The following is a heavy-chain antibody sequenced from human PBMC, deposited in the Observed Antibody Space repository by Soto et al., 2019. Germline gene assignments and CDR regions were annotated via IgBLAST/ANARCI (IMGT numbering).Heavy chain of an antibody. D-gene: IGHD3-10*01. J-gene: IGHJ5*02. CDR1: GYTFSSYY. CDR3: TRDPGRSWFDP. V-gene: IGHV1-3*01. Sequence: ASAKVSSQASGYTFSSYYMHWLRQAPRQRLEWMGMINPSNGDTKYSQTFQGRVTITSDTSASTAYMELSSLGSEDTAVYYCTRDPGRSWFDPWGQGTLVTVSS. CDR2: INPSNGDT.